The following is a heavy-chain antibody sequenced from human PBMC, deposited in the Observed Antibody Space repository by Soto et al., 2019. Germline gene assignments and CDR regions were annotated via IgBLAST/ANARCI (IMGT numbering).Heavy chain of an antibody. CDR3: TTEIGAKYSKDAFDI. J-gene: IGHJ3*02. Sequence: GESLKISCAASGFTFSNAWMSWVRQAPGKGLEWVGRIKSKTDGGTTDYAAPVKGRFTISRDDSKNTLYLQMNSLKTEDTAVYYCTTEIGAKYSKDAFDIWGQGTMVTVSS. V-gene: IGHV3-15*01. CDR1: GFTFSNAW. CDR2: IKSKTDGGTT. D-gene: IGHD4-4*01.